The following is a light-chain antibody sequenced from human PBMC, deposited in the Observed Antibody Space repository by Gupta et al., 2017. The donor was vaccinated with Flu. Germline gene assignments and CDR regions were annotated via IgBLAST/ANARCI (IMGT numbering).Light chain of an antibody. Sequence: GTLSLSPGERATLSCRASQSVSNNYLACHQQNPGQAPRLLIYGASNTATGIPDRFSGSASGTDFTLTISILDPEDFAVYYCQRDAGSATRFGQGTRQEMK. J-gene: IGKJ1*01. CDR2: GAS. CDR3: QRDAGSATR. CDR1: QSVSNNY. V-gene: IGKV3-20*01.